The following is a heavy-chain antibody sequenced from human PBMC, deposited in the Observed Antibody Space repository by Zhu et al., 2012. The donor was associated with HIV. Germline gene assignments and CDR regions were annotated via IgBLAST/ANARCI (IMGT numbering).Heavy chain of an antibody. V-gene: IGHV4-30-4*08. CDR1: GGSINSGEYY. Sequence: QVQLQESGPGLVKPSQTLSLTCTVSGGSINSGEYYWSWIRQPPGKAPEWIGYIFYSGTAYYNSSLKGRASILIDTSKKEFSLKVQSVTVADSAVYYCARETVMTVSGRLGRVFDLWGQGIAVTV. CDR2: IFYSGTA. CDR3: ARETVMTVSGRLGRVFDL. D-gene: IGHD2-15*01. J-gene: IGHJ3*01.